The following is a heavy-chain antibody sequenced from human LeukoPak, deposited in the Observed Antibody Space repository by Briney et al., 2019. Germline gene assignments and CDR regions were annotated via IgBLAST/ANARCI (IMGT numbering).Heavy chain of an antibody. CDR1: GFTFSSYW. V-gene: IGHV3-7*01. J-gene: IGHJ6*03. Sequence: GGSLRLSCAASGFTFSSYWMSWVRQAPGKGLEWVANIKQDGSEKYYVDSVKGRFTISRDNAKNSLYLQMNSLRAEDTAVYYCARDLEAWQVEPAAISYYMDVWGKGTTVTVSS. CDR2: IKQDGSEK. CDR3: ARDLEAWQVEPAAISYYMDV. D-gene: IGHD2-2*01.